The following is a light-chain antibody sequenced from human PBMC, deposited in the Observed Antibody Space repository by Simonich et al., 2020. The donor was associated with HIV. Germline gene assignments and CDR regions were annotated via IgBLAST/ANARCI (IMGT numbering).Light chain of an antibody. J-gene: IGKJ2*01. V-gene: IGKV3D-20*01. CDR3: QQYGRSPYT. Sequence: EIVLTQSPATLSLSQGEGATLSCRASPSVSSNCLAWYQQTPGLAPKLLIYDASSRATGIPDRLRGSGSGTHFTLTISRLEPEDFALYYCQQYGRSPYTFGQGTKLEIK. CDR2: DAS. CDR1: PSVSSNC.